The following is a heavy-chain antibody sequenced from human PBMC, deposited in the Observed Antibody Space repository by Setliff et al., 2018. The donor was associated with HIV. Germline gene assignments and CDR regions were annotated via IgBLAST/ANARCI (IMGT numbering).Heavy chain of an antibody. J-gene: IGHJ6*04. CDR3: ARDRGPYCSGPCHPPHWSYMDV. D-gene: IGHD2-15*01. Sequence: LSLTCTVSGGSISGYYWTWIRQPAGKGLEWIGRIYSPITSSNYNASLKSRVTMSVGTSKNQFSLRLNSVTSADTAVYFCARDRGPYCSGPCHPPHWSYMDVWGKGTSVTVSS. CDR1: GGSISGYY. V-gene: IGHV4-4*07. CDR2: IYSPITSS.